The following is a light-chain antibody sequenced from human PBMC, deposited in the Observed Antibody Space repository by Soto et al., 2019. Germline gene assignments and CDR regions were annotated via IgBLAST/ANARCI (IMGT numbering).Light chain of an antibody. CDR2: EVG. CDR3: SSYTSNNFYV. V-gene: IGLV2-14*01. CDR1: GSDISAHNY. J-gene: IGLJ1*01. Sequence: QSALTQPASVSGSPGQSITISCTGTGSDISAHNYVSWYQQHPGKAPKLMIYEVGDRPSGLSNRFSGSKSGNTASLTISRLQADDEADYYRSSYTSNNFYVFGTGTKLTVL.